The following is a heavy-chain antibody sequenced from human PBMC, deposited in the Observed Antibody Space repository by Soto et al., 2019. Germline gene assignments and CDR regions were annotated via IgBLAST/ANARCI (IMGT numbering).Heavy chain of an antibody. D-gene: IGHD6-19*01. CDR1: GYTFTSYG. CDR3: ARGLSPSLYSSGWYYFDY. Sequence: ASVKVSCKASGYTFTSYGISWVRQAPGQGLEWMGWISAYNGNTNYAQKLQGRVTMTTDTSTSTAYMELRSLRSDDTAVYYCARGLSPSLYSSGWYYFDYRGKGTLVTVSS. J-gene: IGHJ4*02. CDR2: ISAYNGNT. V-gene: IGHV1-18*01.